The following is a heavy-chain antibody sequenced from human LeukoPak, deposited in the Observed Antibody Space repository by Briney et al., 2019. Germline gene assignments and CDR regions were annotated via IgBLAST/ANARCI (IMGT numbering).Heavy chain of an antibody. CDR1: GGSISSYY. CDR2: IYYSGST. J-gene: IGHJ4*02. V-gene: IGHV4-59*12. CDR3: ARVHSDFWSGYSYYFDY. Sequence: SETLSLTCTVSGGSISSYYWSWIRQPPGKGLEWIGYIYYSGSTNYNPSLKSRVTISIVTSKNQFSLQLSSVTAADTAVYYCARVHSDFWSGYSYYFDYWGQGTLVTVSA. D-gene: IGHD3-3*01.